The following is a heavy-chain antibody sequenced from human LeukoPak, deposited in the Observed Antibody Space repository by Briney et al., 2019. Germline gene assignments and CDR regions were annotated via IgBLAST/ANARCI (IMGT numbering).Heavy chain of an antibody. CDR2: IYYSGST. Sequence: SETLSLACTVSGGSISSSSYYWGWIRQPPGKGLEWIGSIYYSGSTYYNPSLKSRVTISVDTSKNQFSLKLSSVTAADTAVYYCARGRITMIGSWGQGTLVTVSS. CDR3: ARGRITMIGS. V-gene: IGHV4-39*01. J-gene: IGHJ5*02. D-gene: IGHD3-22*01. CDR1: GGSISSSSYY.